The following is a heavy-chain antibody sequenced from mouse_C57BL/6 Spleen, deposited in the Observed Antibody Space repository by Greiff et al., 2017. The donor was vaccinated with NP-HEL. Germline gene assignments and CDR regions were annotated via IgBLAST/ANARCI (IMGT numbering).Heavy chain of an antibody. CDR1: GYTFTSYD. D-gene: IGHD5-1*01. V-gene: IGHV1-85*01. J-gene: IGHJ1*03. CDR3: ARRGGTYEGYFDV. Sequence: QVQLQQSGPELVKPGASVKLSCKASGYTFTSYDINWVKQRPGQGLEWIGWIYPRDGSTKYNEKFKGKATLTVDTSSSTAYMELHSLTSEDSAVYFCARRGGTYEGYFDVWGTGTTVTVSS. CDR2: IYPRDGST.